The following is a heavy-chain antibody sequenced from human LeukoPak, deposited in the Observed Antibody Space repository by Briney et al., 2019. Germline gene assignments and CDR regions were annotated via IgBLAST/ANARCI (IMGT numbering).Heavy chain of an antibody. J-gene: IGHJ1*01. CDR1: GFTFSSYA. CDR3: ARGDVVVPAAIGLTVQH. D-gene: IGHD2-2*01. V-gene: IGHV3-30-3*01. CDR2: ISYDGSNK. Sequence: PGGSLRLSCAASGFTFSSYATHWVRQAPGKGLEWVAVISYDGSNKYYADSVKGRFTISRDNSKNTLYLQMNSLRAEDTAVYYCARGDVVVPAAIGLTVQHWGQGTLVTVSS.